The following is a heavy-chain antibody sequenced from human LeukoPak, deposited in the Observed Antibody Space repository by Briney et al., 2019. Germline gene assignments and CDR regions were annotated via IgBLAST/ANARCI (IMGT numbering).Heavy chain of an antibody. CDR3: AKDLAMIYNWFDP. CDR1: GGSISSYY. J-gene: IGHJ5*02. D-gene: IGHD5-12*01. Sequence: SETLSLTCTVSGGSISSYYWSWIRQPPGKGLEWIGEINHSGSTNYNPSLKSRVTISVDTSKNQFSLKLSSVTAADTAVYYCAKDLAMIYNWFDPWGQGTLVTVSS. CDR2: INHSGST. V-gene: IGHV4-34*01.